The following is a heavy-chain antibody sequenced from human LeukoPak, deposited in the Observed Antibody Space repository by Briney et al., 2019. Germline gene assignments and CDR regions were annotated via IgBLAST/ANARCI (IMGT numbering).Heavy chain of an antibody. Sequence: SVTVSCTASGGTFSSYAISWVRQAPGQGREWMGGIIPIFGTANYAQKFQGRVTITADESTSTAYMELSSLRSEGTAVYYCARVVVAATGPDSGVSYHYNGMDVWGQGTTVTVSS. CDR3: ARVVVAATGPDSGVSYHYNGMDV. CDR1: GGTFSSYA. V-gene: IGHV1-69*13. CDR2: IIPIFGTA. J-gene: IGHJ6*02. D-gene: IGHD2-15*01.